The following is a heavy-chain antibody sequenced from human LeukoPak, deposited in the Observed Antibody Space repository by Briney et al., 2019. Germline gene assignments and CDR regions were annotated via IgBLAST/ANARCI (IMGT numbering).Heavy chain of an antibody. CDR2: ISSGSGTM. CDR1: GFTFNNYI. CDR3: ARAVLGYSWVYDY. J-gene: IGHJ4*02. D-gene: IGHD5-18*01. V-gene: IGHV3-48*02. Sequence: QPGGSLRLSCAASGFTFNNYIMIWVRHAPGRGLEWVSYISSGSGTMYYADSVKGRFTISRDNAKKSLYLQMNSLRDEDTAVYYCARAVLGYSWVYDYWGQGTLVAVSS.